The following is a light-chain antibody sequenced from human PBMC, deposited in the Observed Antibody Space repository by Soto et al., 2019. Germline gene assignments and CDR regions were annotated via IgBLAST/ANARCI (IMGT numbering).Light chain of an antibody. V-gene: IGKV1-9*01. CDR3: QQRHSYPIT. Sequence: IQLTQSPSSLSASVGERVTITCRASRGIGNLLVWYQQMPGRAPKLLLSAASTLHSGVPSRFTGSGSGTDFTLTIASLQPEDFATYYCQQRHSYPITFGQGTRLEI. CDR1: RGIGNL. CDR2: AAS. J-gene: IGKJ5*01.